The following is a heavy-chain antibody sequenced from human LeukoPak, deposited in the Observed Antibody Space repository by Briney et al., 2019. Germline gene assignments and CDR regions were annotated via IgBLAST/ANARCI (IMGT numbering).Heavy chain of an antibody. D-gene: IGHD4-17*01. CDR1: GFTFTSSA. Sequence: SVKVSCKASGFTFTSSAVQWVRQARGQRLEWIGWIVVGSGNTNYAQKFQERVTITRDMSTSTAYMELSSLRSEDTAVYYCARIGLRTHTFDYWGQGTLVTVSS. CDR2: IVVGSGNT. V-gene: IGHV1-58*01. CDR3: ARIGLRTHTFDY. J-gene: IGHJ4*02.